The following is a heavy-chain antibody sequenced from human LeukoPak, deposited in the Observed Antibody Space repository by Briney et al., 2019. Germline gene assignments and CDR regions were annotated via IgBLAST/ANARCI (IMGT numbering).Heavy chain of an antibody. CDR2: IRYDGSNK. V-gene: IGHV3-30*02. D-gene: IGHD3-16*01. Sequence: PGGSLRLSRAASGFTFSSYGMHWVRQAPGRGLEWVAFIRYDGSNKYYADSVKGRFTISRDNSKNTLYLQMNSLRAEDTAVYFCARAYGGLIDYWGQGTLVTVSS. CDR3: ARAYGGLIDY. CDR1: GFTFSSYG. J-gene: IGHJ4*02.